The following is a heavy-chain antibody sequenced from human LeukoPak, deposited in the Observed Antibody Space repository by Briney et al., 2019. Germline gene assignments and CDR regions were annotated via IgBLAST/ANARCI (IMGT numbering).Heavy chain of an antibody. V-gene: IGHV3-30*02. J-gene: IGHJ4*02. Sequence: TGGSLRLSCAASGFTFSSYGMHWVRQAPGKGLEWVAFIRYDGSNKYYADSVKGRFTISRDNSKNTLYLQVNSLKTEDTAVYYCTGSFGELSFFAYWGQGTLVTVSS. CDR1: GFTFSSYG. CDR3: TGSFGELSFFAY. D-gene: IGHD3-10*01. CDR2: IRYDGSNK.